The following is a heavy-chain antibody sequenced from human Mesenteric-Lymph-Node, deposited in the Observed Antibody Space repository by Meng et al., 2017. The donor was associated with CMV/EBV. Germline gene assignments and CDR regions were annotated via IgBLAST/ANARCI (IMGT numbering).Heavy chain of an antibody. CDR1: GLSFSSYS. J-gene: IGHJ6*02. Sequence: GESLKISCAASGLSFSSYSMNWVRQAPGKGLEWVSVIYSGGSSTYYADSVKGRFTISRDNSKNTLYLQMNSLRDEDTAVYYCARDAALMVRGVRRDYYGMDVWGQGTTVTVSS. D-gene: IGHD3-10*01. V-gene: IGHV3-23*03. CDR2: IYSGGSST. CDR3: ARDAALMVRGVRRDYYGMDV.